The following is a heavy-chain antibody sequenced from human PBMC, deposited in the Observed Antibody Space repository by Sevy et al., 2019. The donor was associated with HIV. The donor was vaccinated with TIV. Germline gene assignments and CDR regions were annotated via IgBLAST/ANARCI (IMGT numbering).Heavy chain of an antibody. CDR1: GFTFSSCD. D-gene: IGHD3-10*01. CDR2: ISTAGDT. Sequence: GGSLRLSCAASGFTFSSCDMHWVRQATGKGLEWVSAISTAGDTYYPGSVKGRFTISRENATNSLYLQMNSLRAGDTAVYYCARGHYGSGTDAFDIWGQGTMATVSS. J-gene: IGHJ3*02. V-gene: IGHV3-13*01. CDR3: ARGHYGSGTDAFDI.